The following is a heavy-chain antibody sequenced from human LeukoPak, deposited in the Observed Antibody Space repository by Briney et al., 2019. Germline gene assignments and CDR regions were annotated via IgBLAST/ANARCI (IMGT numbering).Heavy chain of an antibody. CDR2: IYYSGST. Sequence: PSETLSLTCTVSGGSISSYYWSWIRQPPGKGLEWIGYIYYSGSTNYNPSLKSRVTISVDTSKNQFSLKLSSVTAADTAVYYCARDSPGYYGSGSYYFDYWGQGTLVTVSS. J-gene: IGHJ4*02. D-gene: IGHD3-10*01. CDR1: GGSISSYY. V-gene: IGHV4-59*12. CDR3: ARDSPGYYGSGSYYFDY.